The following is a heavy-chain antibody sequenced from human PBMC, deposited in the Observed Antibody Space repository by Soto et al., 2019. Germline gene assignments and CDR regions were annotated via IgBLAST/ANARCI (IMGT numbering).Heavy chain of an antibody. D-gene: IGHD3-10*01. CDR1: GFTFGGYA. CDR2: IRSKAYGGTT. J-gene: IGHJ6*02. Sequence: SLRLSCTASGFTFGGYAMSWFRQAPGKGLEWVGFIRSKAYGGTTEYAASVKGRFTISRDDSKSIAYLQMNSLKTEDTAVYYCSRDFRGDYYYYGMDVWGQGTTVTVSS. V-gene: IGHV3-49*03. CDR3: SRDFRGDYYYYGMDV.